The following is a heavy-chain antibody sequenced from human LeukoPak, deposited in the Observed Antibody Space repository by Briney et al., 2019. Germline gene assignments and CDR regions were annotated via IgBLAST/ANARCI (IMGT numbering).Heavy chain of an antibody. D-gene: IGHD5-24*01. Sequence: SGPALVKPTQTLTLTCTFSGFSLTTSGMCVSWIRQPPGKALEWLARIDWDDDKYYSTSLKTRLTISKDTSKNQVVLTMTNMDPVDTATYYCARTVTSEGYLRHYIDSWGQGTLVTVSS. J-gene: IGHJ4*02. CDR1: GFSLTTSGMC. V-gene: IGHV2-70*11. CDR2: IDWDDDK. CDR3: ARTVTSEGYLRHYIDS.